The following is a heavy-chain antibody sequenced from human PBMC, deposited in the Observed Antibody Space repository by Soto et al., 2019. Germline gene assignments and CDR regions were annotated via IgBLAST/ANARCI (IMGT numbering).Heavy chain of an antibody. CDR1: GDSVSSTSAA. V-gene: IGHV6-1*01. Sequence: SQTLSLTCAISGDSVSSTSAALNLSMQSPSRGLEWLGRTYYRSKWYYGYAVSVKSRITINPDTSKNQFSLQLNSVTPADTAVYYCARIHSSSSSDMDVWGQGTTVTVSS. D-gene: IGHD6-6*01. CDR2: TYYRSKWYY. CDR3: ARIHSSSSSDMDV. J-gene: IGHJ6*02.